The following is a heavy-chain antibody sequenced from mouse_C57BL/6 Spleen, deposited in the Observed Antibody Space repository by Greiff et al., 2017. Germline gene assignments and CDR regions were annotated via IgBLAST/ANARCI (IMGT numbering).Heavy chain of an antibody. Sequence: EVKVEESGPGLVKPSQSLSLTCSVTGYSITSGYYWNWIRQFPGNKLEWMGYISYDGSNNYNPSLKNRISITRDTSKNQFFLKLNSVTTEDTATYYCARGGAAQAPFDYWGQGTTLTVSS. CDR2: ISYDGSN. V-gene: IGHV3-6*01. CDR3: ARGGAAQAPFDY. CDR1: GYSITSGYY. D-gene: IGHD3-2*02. J-gene: IGHJ2*01.